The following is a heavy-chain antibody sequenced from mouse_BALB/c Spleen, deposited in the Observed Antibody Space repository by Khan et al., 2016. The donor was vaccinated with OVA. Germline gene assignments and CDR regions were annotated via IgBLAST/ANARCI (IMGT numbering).Heavy chain of an antibody. V-gene: IGHV5-6-4*01. CDR2: ISSVSTYT. Sequence: EVELVESGGGLVKPGGSLKLSCAASGFPFSTYTMSWVRQTPEKRLEWVATISSVSTYTYYPDSVKGRFTIYRDNATNPLYLQMGSLKAEDTALYYGTRDGNYAHWYFDVWGAGTTITVSS. CDR1: GFPFSTYT. J-gene: IGHJ1*01. CDR3: TRDGNYAHWYFDV. D-gene: IGHD2-1*01.